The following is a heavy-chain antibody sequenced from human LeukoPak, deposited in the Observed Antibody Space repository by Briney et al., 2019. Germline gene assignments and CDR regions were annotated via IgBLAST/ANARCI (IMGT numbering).Heavy chain of an antibody. D-gene: IGHD1-26*01. Sequence: SETLSLTCAVYGGSFSGYYWSWIRQPPGKGLEWIGEINHSGSTNYNPSLKSRVTISVDTSKNQFSLKLSSVTAADTAVYYCARDRGYSGSYYSFAFDIWGQGTMVTVSS. CDR2: INHSGST. CDR1: GGSFSGYY. CDR3: ARDRGYSGSYYSFAFDI. V-gene: IGHV4-34*01. J-gene: IGHJ3*02.